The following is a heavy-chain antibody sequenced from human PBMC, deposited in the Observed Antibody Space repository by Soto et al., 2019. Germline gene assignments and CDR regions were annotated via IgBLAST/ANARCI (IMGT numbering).Heavy chain of an antibody. CDR3: ARDWCAKGGFKGAACRGGACLGHAFDY. CDR1: GYTFTSYG. Sequence: GASVKVSCKASGYTFTSYGISWVRQAPGQGLEWMGWISAYNGNTDYAQKLQGRVTMTTDTSTSTAYMELRSLRSDDTAVYYCARDWCAKGGFKGAACRGGACLGHAFDYWGQGTLVTVSS. CDR2: ISAYNGNT. V-gene: IGHV1-18*01. J-gene: IGHJ4*02. D-gene: IGHD2-8*01.